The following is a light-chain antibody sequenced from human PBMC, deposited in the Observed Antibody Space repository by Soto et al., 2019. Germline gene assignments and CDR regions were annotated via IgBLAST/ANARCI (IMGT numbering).Light chain of an antibody. CDR2: DVS. CDR1: SSDVGGYNY. V-gene: IGLV2-14*01. Sequence: QSALTQPDSVSGSPGHSITISCTGTSSDVGGYNYVSWYQQHPGKAPKLMIYDVSNRPSGVSNRFSGYKSGNTASLTISGLQAEDEADYYCSSYTSSSTNVVFGGGTKLTVL. J-gene: IGLJ2*01. CDR3: SSYTSSSTNVV.